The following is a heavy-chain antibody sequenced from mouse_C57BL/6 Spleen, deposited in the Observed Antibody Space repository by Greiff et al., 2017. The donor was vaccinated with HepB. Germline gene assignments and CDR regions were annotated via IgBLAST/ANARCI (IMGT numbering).Heavy chain of an antibody. J-gene: IGHJ4*01. CDR2: IYPRDGST. CDR3: ARSSTVVEGPYYAMDY. D-gene: IGHD1-1*01. V-gene: IGHV1-85*01. Sequence: QVQLQQSGPELVKPGASVKLSCKASGYTFTSYDINWVKQRPGQGLEWIGWIYPRDGSTKYNEKFKGKATLTVDTSSSTAYMELHSLTSEDSAVYFCARSSTVVEGPYYAMDYWGQGTSVTVSS. CDR1: GYTFTSYD.